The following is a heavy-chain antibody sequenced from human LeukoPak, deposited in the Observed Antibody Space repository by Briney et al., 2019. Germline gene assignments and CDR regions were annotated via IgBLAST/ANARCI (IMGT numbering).Heavy chain of an antibody. V-gene: IGHV3-21*01. CDR3: ARVAIDRGAFDY. Sequence: GGSLRLSCAASGFTFSSYSMNWVRQAPGKGLEWVSSISSSSSYIYYADSVKGRFTISRDNAKNSLYLQMNSLRAEDTAVYYCARVAIDRGAFDYWGQGTLVTVSS. D-gene: IGHD1-14*01. J-gene: IGHJ4*02. CDR1: GFTFSSYS. CDR2: ISSSSSYI.